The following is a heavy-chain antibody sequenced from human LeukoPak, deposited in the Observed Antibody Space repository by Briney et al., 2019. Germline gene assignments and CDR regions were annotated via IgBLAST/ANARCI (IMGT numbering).Heavy chain of an antibody. CDR2: ISAYNGNT. CDR1: GYTFTSYY. J-gene: IGHJ4*02. Sequence: ASVKVSCKASGYTFTSYYMHWVRQAPGQGLEWMGWISAYNGNTNYAQKLQGRVTMTTDTSTSTAYMELRSLRSDDTAVYYCASGPIPALLWWGQGTLVTVSS. V-gene: IGHV1-18*04. D-gene: IGHD3-10*01. CDR3: ASGPIPALLW.